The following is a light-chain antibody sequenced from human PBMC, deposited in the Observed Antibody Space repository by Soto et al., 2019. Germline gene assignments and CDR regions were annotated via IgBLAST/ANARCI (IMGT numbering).Light chain of an antibody. CDR3: QLYGISPH. CDR2: DAS. Sequence: EIVMTQSPATLSVSPGERATLSCRASQSVSSRLAWYQQKRGQAPRLLIYDASTRATGIPARFSGSGSGTEFNLTISSLQSEDFAIYYCQLYGISPHFGQGTRLEIK. J-gene: IGKJ5*01. CDR1: QSVSSR. V-gene: IGKV3-15*01.